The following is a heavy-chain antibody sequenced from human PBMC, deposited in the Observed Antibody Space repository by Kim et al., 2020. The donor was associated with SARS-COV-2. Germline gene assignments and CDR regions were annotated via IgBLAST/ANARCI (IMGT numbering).Heavy chain of an antibody. CDR3: AREGSTRFRTGNWFEP. J-gene: IGHJ5*02. CDR2: TYYRSKWYN. CDR1: GDSVSSNSAA. Sequence: SETLSLTCAISGDSVSSNSAAWNWIRQSPSRGLEWLGRTYYRSKWYNDYAVSVKSRITINPDTSKNQFSLQLNSVTPEDTAVYYCAREGSTRFRTGNWFEPWGQGTLVTVSS. V-gene: IGHV6-1*01. D-gene: IGHD2-2*01.